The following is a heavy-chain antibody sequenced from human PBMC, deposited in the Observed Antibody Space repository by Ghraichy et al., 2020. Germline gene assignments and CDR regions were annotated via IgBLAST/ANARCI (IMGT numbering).Heavy chain of an antibody. J-gene: IGHJ4*02. D-gene: IGHD1-26*01. Sequence: GESLNISCKASGYTFTSYGISWVRQAPGQGLEWMGWISAYNGNTNYAQKLQGRVTMTTDTSTSTAYMELRSLRSDDTAVYYCARGGRGGSYFRAHDYWGQGTLVTVSS. CDR2: ISAYNGNT. CDR1: GYTFTSYG. CDR3: ARGGRGGSYFRAHDY. V-gene: IGHV1-18*01.